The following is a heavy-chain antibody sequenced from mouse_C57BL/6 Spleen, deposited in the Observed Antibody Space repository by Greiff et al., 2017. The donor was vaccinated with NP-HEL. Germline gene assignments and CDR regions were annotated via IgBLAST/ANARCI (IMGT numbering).Heavy chain of an antibody. CDR3: ARVLYGNSFDY. V-gene: IGHV1-52*01. J-gene: IGHJ2*01. CDR2: IDPSDSET. Sequence: QVQLQQPGAELVRPGSSVKLSCKASGYTFTSYWMHWVKQRPIQGLQWIGNIDPSDSETHYNQKFKDKATLTVDKSSSTAYMQLSSLTSEDSAVYYGARVLYGNSFDYWGQGTTLTVSS. D-gene: IGHD2-1*01. CDR1: GYTFTSYW.